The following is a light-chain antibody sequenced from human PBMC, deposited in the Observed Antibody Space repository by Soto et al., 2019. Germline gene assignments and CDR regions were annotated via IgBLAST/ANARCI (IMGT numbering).Light chain of an antibody. J-gene: IGKJ4*01. V-gene: IGKV3-20*01. CDR2: GAS. CDR3: LQYDTSPLT. CDR1: QSISSKD. Sequence: EIVLTQSPGTLSLSPGERATLSCRASQSISSKDLAWFQQKPGQAPRLLIYGASTRATGIPDRFGGSGSGTDFTLTISSLEPEDFALYHCLQYDTSPLTFGGGTKVEIK.